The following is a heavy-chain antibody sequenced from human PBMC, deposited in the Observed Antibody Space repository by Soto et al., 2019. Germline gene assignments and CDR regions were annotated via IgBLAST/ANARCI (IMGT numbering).Heavy chain of an antibody. D-gene: IGHD4-4*01. CDR3: ARGLQYNWFDP. CDR1: GFTFSSYL. V-gene: IGHV3-74*01. Sequence: GGSLRLSCAASGFTFSSYLMHWVRQAPGKGLMWVSRINSDGSSTSYADSVKGRFTISRDNAKNTLYLQMNSLRAEDTAVYYCARGLQYNWFDPWGQGTLVTVSS. J-gene: IGHJ5*02. CDR2: INSDGSST.